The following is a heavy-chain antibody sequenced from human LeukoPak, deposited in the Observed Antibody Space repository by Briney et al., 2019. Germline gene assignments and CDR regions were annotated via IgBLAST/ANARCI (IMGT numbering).Heavy chain of an antibody. CDR3: ARDLGSYYYGSGSRRLYYYGMDV. CDR1: GFTVSSNY. J-gene: IGHJ6*02. V-gene: IGHV3-66*01. Sequence: GGSLRLSCAASGFTVSSNYMSWVRQAPGKGLEWVSVIYSGGSTYYADSVKGRFTISRDNSKNTLYLQMNSLRAEDTAVYYCARDLGSYYYGSGSRRLYYYGMDVWGQGTTVTVSS. CDR2: IYSGGST. D-gene: IGHD3-10*01.